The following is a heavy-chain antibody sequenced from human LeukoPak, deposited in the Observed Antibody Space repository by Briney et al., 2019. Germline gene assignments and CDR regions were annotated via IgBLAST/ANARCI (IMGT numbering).Heavy chain of an antibody. Sequence: PSETLSLTCTVSGGSISSYYWSWIRQPAGKGLEWIGRIYTSGSTNYNPSLKSRVTMSVDTPKNQFSLKLSSVTAADTAVYYCARDLEQRGYYYYYYMDVWGKGTTVTVSS. CDR2: IYTSGST. CDR1: GGSISSYY. J-gene: IGHJ6*03. V-gene: IGHV4-4*07. D-gene: IGHD6-25*01. CDR3: ARDLEQRGYYYYYYMDV.